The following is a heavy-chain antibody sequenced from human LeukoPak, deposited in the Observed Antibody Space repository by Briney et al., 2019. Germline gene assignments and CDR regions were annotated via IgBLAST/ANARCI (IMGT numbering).Heavy chain of an antibody. Sequence: ASVKVSCKASGCTFTSSAMQWVRQARGQRLEWIGWIVVGSGNTNYAQKFQERVTITRDMSTSTAYMELSSLRSEDTAVYYCATGGTVTNGVNDYWGQGTLVTVSS. CDR3: ATGGTVTNGVNDY. J-gene: IGHJ4*02. D-gene: IGHD4-11*01. CDR1: GCTFTSSA. V-gene: IGHV1-58*02. CDR2: IVVGSGNT.